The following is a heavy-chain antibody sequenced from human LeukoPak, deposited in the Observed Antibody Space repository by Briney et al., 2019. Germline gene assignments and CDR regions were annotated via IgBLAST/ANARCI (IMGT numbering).Heavy chain of an antibody. CDR2: INPNSGGT. CDR3: ARDRWKQSTDFDY. CDR1: GYTFTGYY. Sequence: ASVKVSCKASGYTFTGYYMHWVRQAPGQGLEWMGWINPNSGGTNYAQKFQGRVTMTRDTSISTAYMELSRLRSDDTAVYYCARDRWKQSTDFDYWGQGTLVTVSS. D-gene: IGHD4-23*01. J-gene: IGHJ4*02. V-gene: IGHV1-2*02.